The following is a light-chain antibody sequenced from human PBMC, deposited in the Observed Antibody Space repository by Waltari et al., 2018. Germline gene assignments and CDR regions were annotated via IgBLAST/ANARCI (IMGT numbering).Light chain of an antibody. CDR3: QQYNIYSS. J-gene: IGKJ4*01. CDR2: KAS. CDR1: QRIDTW. Sequence: DIQMTQSPSTLSASVGDRVTITCRASQRIDTWLAWYQHKPGEAPKLLIYKASDLQSGVPSRFSGSGSGTEFTLTISSLQPDDFATYYCQQYNIYSSFGGGTKVEIK. V-gene: IGKV1-5*03.